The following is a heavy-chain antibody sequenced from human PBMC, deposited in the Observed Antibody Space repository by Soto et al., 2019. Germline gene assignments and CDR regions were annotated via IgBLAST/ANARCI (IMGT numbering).Heavy chain of an antibody. Sequence: GXSLNISCKGSGYSFTSYWISWLRQIPVKGLEWMGIIYPGDSDTRYSPSFQGQVTISADKSISTAYLQWSSLKASDTAMYYCAKGATGAEYYYYGMDVWGQGTTVTVSS. CDR3: AKGATGAEYYYYGMDV. D-gene: IGHD1-26*01. V-gene: IGHV5-51*01. CDR2: IYPGDSDT. J-gene: IGHJ6*02. CDR1: GYSFTSYW.